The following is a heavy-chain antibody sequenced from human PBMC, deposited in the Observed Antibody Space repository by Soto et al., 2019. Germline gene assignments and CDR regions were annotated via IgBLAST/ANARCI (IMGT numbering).Heavy chain of an antibody. V-gene: IGHV4-30-2*02. D-gene: IGHD3-9*01. CDR1: GGSISSGGYS. J-gene: IGHJ4*02. Sequence: SETLSLTCAVSGGSISSGGYSWSWIRQPPGKGLEWIGYIYHSGSTYYNPSLKSRVTISRDNSKITLFLEMNSLGPDDTAFYYCARSDTITTNTPFDYWGQGTLVTVSS. CDR2: IYHSGST. CDR3: ARSDTITTNTPFDY.